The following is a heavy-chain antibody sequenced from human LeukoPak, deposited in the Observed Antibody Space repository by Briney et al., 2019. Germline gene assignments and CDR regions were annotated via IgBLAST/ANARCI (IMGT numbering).Heavy chain of an antibody. J-gene: IGHJ3*02. CDR2: IYYSGST. CDR1: GGSVSSGSYY. D-gene: IGHD4/OR15-4a*01. Sequence: NPSETLSLTCTVSGGSVSSGSYYWSWIRQPPGKGLEWIGYIYYSGSTYYNPSLKSRVTISVDTSKNQFSLKLSSVTAADTAVYYCARGLVRSPPGIWGQGTMVTVSS. CDR3: ARGLVRSPPGI. V-gene: IGHV4-61*01.